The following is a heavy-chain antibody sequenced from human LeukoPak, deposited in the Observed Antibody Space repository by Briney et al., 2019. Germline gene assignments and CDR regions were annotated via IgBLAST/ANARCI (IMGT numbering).Heavy chain of an antibody. CDR3: ARHTNYYDSSGFDY. V-gene: IGHV4-39*01. J-gene: IGHJ4*02. D-gene: IGHD3-22*01. CDR2: IFYSGST. Sequence: SETLSLTCTVSGGSVSSSTYYWGWIRQPPGKGPEWIGNIFYSGSTYYSPSLKSRVTISVDTSKNQFSLKLSSVTAADTAVYYCARHTNYYDSSGFDYWGQGTLVTVSS. CDR1: GGSVSSSTYY.